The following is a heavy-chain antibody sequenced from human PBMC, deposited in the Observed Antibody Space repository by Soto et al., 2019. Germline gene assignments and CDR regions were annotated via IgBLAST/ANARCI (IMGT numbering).Heavy chain of an antibody. CDR2: ISGSGGST. J-gene: IGHJ4*02. Sequence: PGGSLRLSCAASGFTFSSYAMSWVRQAPGKGLEWVSAISGSGGSTYYADSVKGRFTISRDNSKNTLYLQMNSLRAEDTAVYYCAKDQWPSSSWYVFDYWGQGTLVTVSS. CDR3: AKDQWPSSSWYVFDY. V-gene: IGHV3-23*01. CDR1: GFTFSSYA. D-gene: IGHD6-13*01.